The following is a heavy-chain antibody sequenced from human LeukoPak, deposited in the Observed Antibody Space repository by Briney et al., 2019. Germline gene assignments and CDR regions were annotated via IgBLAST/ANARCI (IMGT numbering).Heavy chain of an antibody. CDR2: IYNGGII. CDR1: GDSISRYY. J-gene: IGHJ4*02. V-gene: IGHV4-4*07. Sequence: SETLSLTCTVSGDSISRYYWSWIRQPAGKGLEWIGRIYNGGIITYNPSLKSRVTMSIDTSKNQFSLKLSSVTAADTAVYYCAREDGFIDYWGQGTLVTVSS. CDR3: AREDGFIDY. D-gene: IGHD4-17*01.